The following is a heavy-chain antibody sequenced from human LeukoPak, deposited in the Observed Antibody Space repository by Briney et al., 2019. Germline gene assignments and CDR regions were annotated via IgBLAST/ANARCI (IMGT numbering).Heavy chain of an antibody. D-gene: IGHD6-6*01. J-gene: IGHJ3*02. CDR2: ISGSGGST. CDR1: GFTVSSYG. V-gene: IGHV3-23*01. Sequence: GGSLRLSCAASGFTVSSYGMHWVRQAPGKGLEWVSAISGSGGSTYYADSVKGRFTISRDNSKNTLYLQMNSLRAEDTAVYYCAKMRAEVVPAFDIWGQGTMVTVSS. CDR3: AKMRAEVVPAFDI.